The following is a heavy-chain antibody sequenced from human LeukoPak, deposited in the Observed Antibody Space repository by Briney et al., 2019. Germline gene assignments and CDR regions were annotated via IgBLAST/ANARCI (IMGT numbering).Heavy chain of an antibody. CDR1: GFTFSSYS. CDR2: ISSSSSYI. D-gene: IGHD3-10*01. CDR3: ARGGGVRGVRALGS. Sequence: GGSLRLSCAASGFTFSSYSMNWVRQAPGKGLEWVSSISSSSSYIYYADSVKGRFTISRDNAKNSLYLQMNSLRAEDTAVYYCARGGGVRGVRALGSWGQGTLVTVSS. J-gene: IGHJ5*02. V-gene: IGHV3-21*01.